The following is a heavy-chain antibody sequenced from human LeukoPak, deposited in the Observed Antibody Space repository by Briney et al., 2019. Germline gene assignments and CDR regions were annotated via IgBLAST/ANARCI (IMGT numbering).Heavy chain of an antibody. CDR1: GFTFGDYA. J-gene: IGHJ5*02. CDR3: ARIHYNWFDP. CDR2: IRSKAHGGTT. Sequence: SLRLSCTASGFTFGDYAMSWVRQAPGKGLEWVGFIRSKAHGGTTEYAASVKGRFTISRDDSKSIAYLQMNSLKTEDTAVYYCARIHYNWFDPWGQGTLVTVSS. V-gene: IGHV3-49*04.